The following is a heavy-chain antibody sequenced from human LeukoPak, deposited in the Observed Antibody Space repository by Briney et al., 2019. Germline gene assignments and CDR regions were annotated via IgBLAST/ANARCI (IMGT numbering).Heavy chain of an antibody. CDR2: VYPGDSDT. CDR3: ARLNIPAAGTYSFSDP. D-gene: IGHD6-13*01. CDR1: GYTFTSYW. Sequence: GESLKISCKGSGYTFTSYWIGWVRQMPGKGLEWMGTVYPGDSDTKYRPSFQGQVTTSADKSTSTAYLQWSSLKASDTAMYYCARLNIPAAGTYSFSDPWGQGTLVTVSS. V-gene: IGHV5-51*01. J-gene: IGHJ5*02.